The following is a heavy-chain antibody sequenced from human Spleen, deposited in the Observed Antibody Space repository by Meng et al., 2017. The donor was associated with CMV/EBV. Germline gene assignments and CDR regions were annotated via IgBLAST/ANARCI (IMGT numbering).Heavy chain of an antibody. CDR2: IYYRGNT. J-gene: IGHJ4*02. CDR3: AREHPELQFDY. D-gene: IGHD1-7*01. Sequence: SETLSLTCTVSGVSISSYYWTWIRQPPGKGLEWIGYIYYRGNTNYNPSLKSRVTMSVDTSKNQFSLKLSSVTAADTAVYYCAREHPELQFDYWGQGTLVTVSS. V-gene: IGHV4-59*01. CDR1: GVSISSYY.